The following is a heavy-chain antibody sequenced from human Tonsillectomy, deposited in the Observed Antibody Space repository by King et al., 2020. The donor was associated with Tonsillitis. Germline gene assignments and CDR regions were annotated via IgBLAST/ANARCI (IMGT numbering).Heavy chain of an antibody. D-gene: IGHD3-10*01. CDR1: GFTLDDYA. J-gene: IGHJ5*02. Sequence: CAAFGFTLDDYAMHWVRQAPGKGLEWVSSISWKSGCIAYGGSVKGRFTISRDNPKRSLYLPLTSLRTEDTALYYCEQDSRGSLASWGQGNLVTVFS. CDR3: EQDSRGSLAS. CDR2: ISWKSGCI. V-gene: IGHV3-9*01.